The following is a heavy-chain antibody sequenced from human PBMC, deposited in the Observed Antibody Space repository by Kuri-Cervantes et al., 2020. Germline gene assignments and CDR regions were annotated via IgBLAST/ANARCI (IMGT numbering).Heavy chain of an antibody. CDR3: AKDLPNYDFWSGYYYYYGMDV. CDR1: GFTFSSSW. Sequence: GESLKISCAASGFTFSSSWMHWVCQAPEKGLEWVADIKCDGSEKYYVDSVKGRLTISRDNSKNTLYLQMNSLRAEDTAVYYCAKDLPNYDFWSGYYYYYGMDVWGQGTTVTVSS. V-gene: IGHV3-52*01. J-gene: IGHJ6*02. D-gene: IGHD3-3*01. CDR2: IKCDGSEK.